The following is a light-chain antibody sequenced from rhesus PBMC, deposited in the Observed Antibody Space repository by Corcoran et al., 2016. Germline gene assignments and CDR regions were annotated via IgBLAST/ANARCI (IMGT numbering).Light chain of an antibody. V-gene: IGKV1-69*01. CDR3: QHHDNSPFT. CDR1: QGISNW. CDR2: RAS. J-gene: IGKJ3*01. Sequence: DIQMTQSPSSLSASVGDRVTITCRASQGISNWLAWYQQKPGRAPKLLIYRASNLETGVPSRFSGSGSGTEFTLTISRLQPEDIATYYCQHHDNSPFTFGPGTKLDIK.